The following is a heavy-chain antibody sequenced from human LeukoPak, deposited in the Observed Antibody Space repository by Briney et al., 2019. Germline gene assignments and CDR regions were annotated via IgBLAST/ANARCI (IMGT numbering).Heavy chain of an antibody. V-gene: IGHV3-23*01. CDR1: GFIFSNYA. CDR3: AKERSDINDYYNFDY. D-gene: IGHD3-22*01. J-gene: IGHJ4*02. Sequence: GGSLRLSCVASGFIFSNYAMTWVRQGPGQGLEWVSGISGSGGGTNYADSVRGRFTISRDNSKNTVYLQMNSLRAEDTAVYYCAKERSDINDYYNFDYWGQGTLVTVSS. CDR2: ISGSGGGT.